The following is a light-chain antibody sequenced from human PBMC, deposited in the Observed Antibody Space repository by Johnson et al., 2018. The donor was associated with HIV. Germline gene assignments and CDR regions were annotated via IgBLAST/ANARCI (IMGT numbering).Light chain of an antibody. CDR2: ENN. CDR3: VTWDSRLSAGGV. CDR1: SSNIGDNY. V-gene: IGLV1-51*02. J-gene: IGLJ1*01. Sequence: QSVLTQPPSVSAAPGQKVTISCSGSSSNIGDNYVSWYQQLPGPAPKLLIYENNTRPPGLPAPFSGSKSAPSATLALTALPPGDAADYYCVTWDSRLSAGGVFGTGTQVTVL.